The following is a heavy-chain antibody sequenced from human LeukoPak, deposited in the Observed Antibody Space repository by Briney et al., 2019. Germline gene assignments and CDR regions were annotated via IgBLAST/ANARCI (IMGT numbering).Heavy chain of an antibody. D-gene: IGHD4-17*01. CDR2: ISYDGSNK. Sequence: GGSLRLSCAASGFTFSSYAMHWVRQAPGKGLEWVAVISYDGSNKYYADSVKGRFTISRDNSKDTLYLQMNSLRAEDTAVYYCAKRPSDYGDYVSYFDCWGQGTLVTVSS. V-gene: IGHV3-30*01. J-gene: IGHJ4*02. CDR3: AKRPSDYGDYVSYFDC. CDR1: GFTFSSYA.